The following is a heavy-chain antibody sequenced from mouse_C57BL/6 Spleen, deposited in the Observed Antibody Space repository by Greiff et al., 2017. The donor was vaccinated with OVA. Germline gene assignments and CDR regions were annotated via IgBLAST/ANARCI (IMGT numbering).Heavy chain of an antibody. CDR3: ARRVYYYEDWFAY. Sequence: EVQLVESGGGLVKPGGSLKLSCAASGFTFSSYGMSWVRQTPDKRLEWVATISSGGMYTYYPDSVKGRFTISRDNAKNTLYLQMSSLKSEDTAMYYCARRVYYYEDWFAYWGQGTLVTVSA. J-gene: IGHJ3*01. D-gene: IGHD1-1*01. CDR1: GFTFSSYG. V-gene: IGHV5-6*01. CDR2: ISSGGMYT.